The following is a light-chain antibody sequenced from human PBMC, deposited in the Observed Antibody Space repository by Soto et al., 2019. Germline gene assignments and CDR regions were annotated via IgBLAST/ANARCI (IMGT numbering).Light chain of an antibody. CDR3: HSVDSRMGIL. V-gene: IGLV1-40*01. CDR2: GNS. CDR1: SSNIGAGYD. J-gene: IGLJ3*02. Sequence: QSVLTQPPSVSGAPGQRVTISCTGNSSNIGAGYDVHWYQQFQVTAPKLLIYGNSNRPSGVPDRFSGSKSGTSASLAITGLQADEAADYYCHSVDSRMGILFGGGTKLTVL.